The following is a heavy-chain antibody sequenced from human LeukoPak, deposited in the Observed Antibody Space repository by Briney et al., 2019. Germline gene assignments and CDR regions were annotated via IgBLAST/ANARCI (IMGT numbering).Heavy chain of an antibody. CDR1: GFTFSSYA. V-gene: IGHV3-23*01. J-gene: IGHJ4*02. D-gene: IGHD2-15*01. CDR2: ISGSGGST. Sequence: PGGSLRLSCAASGFTFSSYAMSWVRQAPGKGLEWVSAISGSGGSTYYADSVKGRFTISRDNSRNKLYLQMEGLRAEDTAIYYCAKDTYSSPYSFDNWGQGALVIVSS. CDR3: AKDTYSSPYSFDN.